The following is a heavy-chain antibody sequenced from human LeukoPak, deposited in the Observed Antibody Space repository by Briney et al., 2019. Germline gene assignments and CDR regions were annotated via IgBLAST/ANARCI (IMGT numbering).Heavy chain of an antibody. CDR3: ARNLPRDYGDYVAY. Sequence: ASVKVSCKTSGYTFTCYFLHWVRQAPGQGLEWMGRINPNSGGTDYAQKFQGRVTMTRDTSISTAYMELSRLRSDDTAVYFCARNLPRDYGDYVAYWGQGTLVTVSS. CDR2: INPNSGGT. D-gene: IGHD4-17*01. V-gene: IGHV1-2*06. J-gene: IGHJ4*02. CDR1: GYTFTCYF.